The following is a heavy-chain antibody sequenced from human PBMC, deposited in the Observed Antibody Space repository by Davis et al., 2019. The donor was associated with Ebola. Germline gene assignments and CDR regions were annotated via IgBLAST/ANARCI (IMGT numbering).Heavy chain of an antibody. CDR1: GGSISSGGYY. J-gene: IGHJ4*02. D-gene: IGHD6-13*01. CDR3: ARGGWIAAQMGFDY. V-gene: IGHV4-31*03. CDR2: IYYSGST. Sequence: PSETLSLTCTVSGGSISSGGYYWSWIRQHPGKGLEWIGYIYYSGSTYYNPSLKSRVTISVDTSKNQFSLKLSSVTAADTAVYYCARGGWIAAQMGFDYWGQGTLVTVSS.